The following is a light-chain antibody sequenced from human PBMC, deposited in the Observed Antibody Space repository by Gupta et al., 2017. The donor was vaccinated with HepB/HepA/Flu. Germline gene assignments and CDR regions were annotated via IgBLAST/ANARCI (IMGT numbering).Light chain of an antibody. V-gene: IGLV2-14*01. CDR1: SSDVGGYNY. CDR3: RSFTSSSTVV. J-gene: IGLJ2*01. CDR2: EVS. Sequence: QSALTQPASVSGSPGQSITISCTGTSSDVGGYNYVSWYQQHPGKAPKLLIYEVSNRPSGVSNRFSGSKSGNTASLTISGLQAEDEADYYCRSFTSSSTVVFGGGTNLTVL.